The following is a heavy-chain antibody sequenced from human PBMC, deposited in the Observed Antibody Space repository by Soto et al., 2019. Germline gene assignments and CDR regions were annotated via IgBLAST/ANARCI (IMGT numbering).Heavy chain of an antibody. J-gene: IGHJ4*02. CDR3: ARDARTGYGAYYFDY. Sequence: ETXXLTXTVSGGSXXXXXXXXIXQPPGKGLEWIGYIYYSGSTNYNPSLKSRVTISVDTSKNQFSLKLSSVTAADTAVYYCARDARTGYGAYYFDYWGQGTLVTVSS. V-gene: IGHV4-59*01. CDR1: GGSXXXXX. D-gene: IGHD5-18*01. CDR2: IYYSGST.